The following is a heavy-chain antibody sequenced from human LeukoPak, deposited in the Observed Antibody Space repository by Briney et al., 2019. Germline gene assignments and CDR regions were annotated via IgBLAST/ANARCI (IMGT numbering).Heavy chain of an antibody. CDR2: IKADGTGK. D-gene: IGHD5-24*01. Sequence: QPGRSLRLSCVASGFTFSSSWMTWVRQAPGMGLERVANIKADGTGKYYVDSVRGRFSISRDNAKNSLYLELNSLRAEDTGVYFCARDRGWQQFDYWGQGTLVTVSS. CDR1: GFTFSSSW. CDR3: ARDRGWQQFDY. J-gene: IGHJ4*01. V-gene: IGHV3-7*01.